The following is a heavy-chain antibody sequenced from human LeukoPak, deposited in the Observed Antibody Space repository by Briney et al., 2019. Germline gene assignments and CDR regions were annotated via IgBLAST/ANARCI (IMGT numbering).Heavy chain of an antibody. D-gene: IGHD6-19*01. V-gene: IGHV3-53*05. Sequence: GGSLRLSCAASGFTVSSNYMSWVRQAPGKGLEWVSVIYSGGSTYYADSVKGRFTISRDNSKNTLYLQMNSLRAEDTAVYYCAKDLQSAVAGSGGMDVWGQGTTVTVSS. CDR2: IYSGGST. CDR1: GFTVSSNY. CDR3: AKDLQSAVAGSGGMDV. J-gene: IGHJ6*02.